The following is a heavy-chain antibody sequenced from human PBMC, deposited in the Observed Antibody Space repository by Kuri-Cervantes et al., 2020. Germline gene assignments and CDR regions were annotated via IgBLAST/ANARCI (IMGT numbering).Heavy chain of an antibody. Sequence: GGSLRLSCAASGFTFSSYGMHWVRQAPGKGLEWVAVISYDGSNKYYADSVKGRFTISRDNSKNTLYLQMNSLRAEDTAVYYCARHRWGFGELSLDYWGQGTLVTVSS. CDR2: ISYDGSNK. CDR3: ARHRWGFGELSLDY. J-gene: IGHJ4*02. V-gene: IGHV3-30*19. D-gene: IGHD3-10*01. CDR1: GFTFSSYG.